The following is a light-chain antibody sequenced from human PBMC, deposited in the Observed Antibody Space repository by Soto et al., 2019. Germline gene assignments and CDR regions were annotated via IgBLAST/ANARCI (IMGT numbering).Light chain of an antibody. J-gene: IGKJ2*01. V-gene: IGKV3-11*01. CDR3: QHRSNWPPYT. Sequence: EIVLTQSPAALSLSPGETATLSCMASQSLNNDLAWYQQKPGQAPRLLIYDASDRATGVPARFRGSGSGTDFTLTISSLDPEDFAVYYCQHRSNWPPYTFGQGTKLEI. CDR1: QSLNND. CDR2: DAS.